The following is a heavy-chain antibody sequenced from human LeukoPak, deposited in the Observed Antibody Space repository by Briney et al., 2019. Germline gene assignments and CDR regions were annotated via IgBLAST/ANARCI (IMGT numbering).Heavy chain of an antibody. CDR1: GFTFSSYG. CDR2: IWYDGSNK. Sequence: QPGRSLRLSCAASGFTFSSYGMHWVRQAPGKGLEWVAVIWYDGSNKYYADSVKGRFPISRDNSKNTLYLQMNSLRAEDTAVYYCAKDRVGGSSWFFDYWGQGTLVTVSS. CDR3: AKDRVGGSSWFFDY. V-gene: IGHV3-33*06. D-gene: IGHD6-13*01. J-gene: IGHJ4*02.